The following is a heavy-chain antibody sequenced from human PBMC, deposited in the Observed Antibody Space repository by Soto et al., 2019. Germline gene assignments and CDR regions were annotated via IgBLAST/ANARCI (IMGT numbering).Heavy chain of an antibody. Sequence: SGPTLVNPTQTLTLTCTFSGFSLTTVGMGVGWIRQPPGKALDLLGIIYWDDDKRYSPSLNGRVTFIKDTSKNQVVLTMTNVDPVDTGTYYCAHRNSRMFAFDIWGQGKLVTVSS. V-gene: IGHV2-5*02. D-gene: IGHD3-10*02. J-gene: IGHJ3*02. CDR3: AHRNSRMFAFDI. CDR2: IYWDDDK. CDR1: GFSLTTVGMG.